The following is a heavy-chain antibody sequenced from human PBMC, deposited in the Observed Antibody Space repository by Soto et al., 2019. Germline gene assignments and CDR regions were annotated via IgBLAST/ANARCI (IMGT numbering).Heavy chain of an antibody. CDR1: GGSISSGDYY. CDR3: ARVKDFAYFDY. J-gene: IGHJ4*02. V-gene: IGHV4-30-4*01. CDR2: IYYSGST. Sequence: SETLSLTCTVSGGSISSGDYYWSWIRQPPGKGLEWIGYIYYSGSTYYNPSLKSRVTISVDTSKNQFSLKLSSVTAADTAVYYCARVKDFAYFDYWGQGTLVTVSS. D-gene: IGHD3-3*01.